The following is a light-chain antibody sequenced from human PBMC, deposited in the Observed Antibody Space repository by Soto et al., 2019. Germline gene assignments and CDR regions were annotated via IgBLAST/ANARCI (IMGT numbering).Light chain of an antibody. J-gene: IGLJ3*02. CDR2: EVS. Sequence: QSALTQPASVSGSPGQSITISCTGISSVVGGYNYISWYQHHPGKAPKLIVYEVSNRPSGVSDRFSGSKSGDRASLTISGLQMEDEADYYCSAYTIISTLWVFGGGTKLTVL. CDR1: SSVVGGYNY. CDR3: SAYTIISTLWV. V-gene: IGLV2-14*01.